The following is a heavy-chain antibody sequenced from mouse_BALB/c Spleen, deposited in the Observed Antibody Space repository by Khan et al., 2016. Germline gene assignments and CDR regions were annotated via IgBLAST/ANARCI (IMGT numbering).Heavy chain of an antibody. CDR2: SNPYNDGT. J-gene: IGHJ3*01. Sequence: VQLQQSGPEMVKPGASVMMSCKASGYTFTSYVMHWVKQKPGQGLEWIGYSNPYNDGTKYNAKFKVKATMSPDKSSSTAYMELSSLTSEDSAFYYCAGGSGYFPWFAYWCQWTLITVSA. D-gene: IGHD2-3*01. CDR1: GYTFTSYV. CDR3: AGGSGYFPWFAY. V-gene: IGHV1S136*01.